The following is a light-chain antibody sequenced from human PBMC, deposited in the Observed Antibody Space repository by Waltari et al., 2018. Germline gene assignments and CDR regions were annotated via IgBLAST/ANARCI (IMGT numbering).Light chain of an antibody. Sequence: DIQMTQSPSSLSASVGDRVTITCRASQSISSYLNWYQQKPGKAPKLLIYAASSLQSGVPSRFSGSGSGTDFTLTISSLQPEDFATYYCQQSDSTPPCTFGQGTKVEIK. CDR3: QQSDSTPPCT. J-gene: IGKJ1*01. CDR1: QSISSY. V-gene: IGKV1-39*01. CDR2: AAS.